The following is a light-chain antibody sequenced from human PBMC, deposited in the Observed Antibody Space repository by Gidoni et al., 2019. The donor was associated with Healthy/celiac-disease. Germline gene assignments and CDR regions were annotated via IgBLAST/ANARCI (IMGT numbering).Light chain of an antibody. V-gene: IGKV2-28*01. CDR2: LGS. CDR3: MQALQTPRT. J-gene: IGKJ1*01. CDR1: QSLLHSNGYNY. Sequence: DLVMTQSPLSLPVTPGEPASISCRSSQSLLHSNGYNYLDWYLQKPGQSPQRLCYLGSNRASGVPDRVSGRGSGTEFTLKISRVEAEDVWVFYCMQALQTPRTFGQGTKVEIK.